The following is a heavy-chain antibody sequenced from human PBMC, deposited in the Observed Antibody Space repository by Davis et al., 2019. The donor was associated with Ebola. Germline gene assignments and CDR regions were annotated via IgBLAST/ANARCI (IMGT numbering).Heavy chain of an antibody. V-gene: IGHV3-23*03. D-gene: IGHD4-23*01. CDR1: GFTFNKHA. J-gene: IGHJ4*02. CDR2: ISSGCST. CDR3: ASTWDGNSYFDF. Sequence: GESLNISCPASGFTFNKHAMSWLRRAAGKGLEWVSIISSGCSTYYADSLKGRFTISRDNSKNTLYLQMNSLRAEDTAVYYCASTWDGNSYFDFWGQGTLVTVSS.